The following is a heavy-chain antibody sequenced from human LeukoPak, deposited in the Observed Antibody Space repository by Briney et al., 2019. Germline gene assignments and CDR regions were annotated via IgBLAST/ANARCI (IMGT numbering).Heavy chain of an antibody. V-gene: IGHV4-34*12. J-gene: IGHJ4*02. CDR2: IFHRGNP. CDR1: GGSFSDYY. D-gene: IGHD6-6*01. Sequence: TETLSLTCAVHGGSFSDYYWSWIRQPPGKGLEWIGEIFHRGNPNYNPSLKSRVTISVDTSENQFSLNLTSVAATDSAVYFCTGSSRSTRYYFDYWGQGILVTVSS. CDR3: TGSSRSTRYYFDY.